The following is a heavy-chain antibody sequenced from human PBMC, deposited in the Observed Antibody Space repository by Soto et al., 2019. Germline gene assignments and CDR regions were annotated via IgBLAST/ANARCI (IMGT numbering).Heavy chain of an antibody. J-gene: IGHJ5*02. D-gene: IGHD2-15*01. Sequence: SETLSLTCTVSGGSISSYYWSWIRQPAGKGLEWIGRIYTSGSTNYNPSLKSRVTMSVDTSKNQFSLKLSSVTAADTAVYYCAREVVVVVAATKVITDWFDPWGQETLVTVSS. CDR3: AREVVVVVAATKVITDWFDP. V-gene: IGHV4-4*07. CDR1: GGSISSYY. CDR2: IYTSGST.